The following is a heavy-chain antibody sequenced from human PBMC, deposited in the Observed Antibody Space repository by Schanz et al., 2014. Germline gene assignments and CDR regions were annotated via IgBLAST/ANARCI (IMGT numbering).Heavy chain of an antibody. CDR3: AKTPREYCNYDNCPNWFDS. Sequence: VQLLESGGGLVQPGGSLRLSCAASGFTVTNAWMSWVRQAPGKGLEWVGVISYDGSKKSYADSVKGRFTISRDNSKNTLYLQMNSLRAEDTAVYYCAKTPREYCNYDNCPNWFDSWGQGTLVTVSS. V-gene: IGHV3-30*18. CDR1: GFTVTNAW. J-gene: IGHJ5*01. D-gene: IGHD2-15*01. CDR2: ISYDGSKK.